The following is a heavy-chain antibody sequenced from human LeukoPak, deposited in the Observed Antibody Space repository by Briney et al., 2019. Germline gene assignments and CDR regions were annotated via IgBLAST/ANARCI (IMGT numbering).Heavy chain of an antibody. V-gene: IGHV3-21*01. Sequence: GGSLRLSCAASGFTFSSYNMNWVRQAPGKGLEWVASISSSSNYIYYVDSVKGRFTISRDNAKNSLYLQMNSLRAEDTAVYYCARDRLSGSYYKGFVYWGQGTLVTVSS. J-gene: IGHJ4*02. CDR1: GFTFSSYN. CDR2: ISSSSNYI. D-gene: IGHD3-10*01. CDR3: ARDRLSGSYYKGFVY.